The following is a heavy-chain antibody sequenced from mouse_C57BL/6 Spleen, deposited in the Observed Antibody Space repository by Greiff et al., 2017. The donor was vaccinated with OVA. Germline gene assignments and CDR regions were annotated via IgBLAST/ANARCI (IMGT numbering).Heavy chain of an antibody. Sequence: VKLMESGPELVKPGASVKISCKASGYAFSSSWMNWVKQRPGKGLEWIGRIYPGDGDTNYNGKFKGKATLTADKSSSTAYMQLSSLTSEDSAVYFCASRTADVWGTGTTVTVSS. V-gene: IGHV1-82*01. J-gene: IGHJ1*03. D-gene: IGHD3-3*01. CDR3: ASRTADV. CDR1: GYAFSSSW. CDR2: IYPGDGDT.